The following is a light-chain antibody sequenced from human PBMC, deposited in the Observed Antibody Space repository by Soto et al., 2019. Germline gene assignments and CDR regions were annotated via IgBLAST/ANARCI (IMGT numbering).Light chain of an antibody. CDR2: EVS. CDR1: SSDVGNYKY. V-gene: IGLV2-14*01. J-gene: IGLJ1*01. CDR3: TSFSNSTYV. Sequence: SALTQPASVSGSPGQSITISCTGSSSDVGNYKYVSWYQQHPGKAPKLIIYEVSNRPSGVSNRFSGSKSGNTASLTLSGLQAEDEAEYYCTSFSNSTYVFGTGTKLTVL.